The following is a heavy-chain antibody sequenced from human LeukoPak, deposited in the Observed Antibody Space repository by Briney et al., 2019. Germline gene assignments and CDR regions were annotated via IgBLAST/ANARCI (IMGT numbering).Heavy chain of an antibody. CDR2: IYYSGST. V-gene: IGHV4-31*03. Sequence: KPSETLSLTCTVSGGPISSGGYYWSWIRPPPGKGLEWIGYIYYSGSTYYNPSLKSRVTISVDTSNNQFSLKLSSVTAADTAVYYCARDRYTVVSWYFDLWGRGTLVTVSS. CDR3: ARDRYTVVSWYFDL. CDR1: GGPISSGGYY. D-gene: IGHD4-23*01. J-gene: IGHJ2*01.